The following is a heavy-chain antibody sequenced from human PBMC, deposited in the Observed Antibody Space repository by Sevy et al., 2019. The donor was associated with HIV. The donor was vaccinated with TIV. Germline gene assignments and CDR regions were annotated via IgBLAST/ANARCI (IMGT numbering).Heavy chain of an antibody. Sequence: ASVKVSCKASGYTFTGYYMHWVRQAPGQGLEWMGWINPNSGGTNYAQKFQGRVTMTRDTSISTAYMELSRLRSDDTAVYYCASPLVAGSSFYYMDVWGKGTTVTVSS. D-gene: IGHD6-19*01. CDR2: INPNSGGT. V-gene: IGHV1-2*02. CDR1: GYTFTGYY. CDR3: ASPLVAGSSFYYMDV. J-gene: IGHJ6*03.